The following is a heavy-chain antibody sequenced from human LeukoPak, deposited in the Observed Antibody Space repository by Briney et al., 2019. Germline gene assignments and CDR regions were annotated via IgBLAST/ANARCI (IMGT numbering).Heavy chain of an antibody. CDR2: INTNTGNP. CDR3: ARDCGRRAMVTVSLCFDP. J-gene: IGHJ5*02. V-gene: IGHV7-4-1*02. Sequence: ASVKVSCKASGYTFTGYYMHWVRQAPGQGLEWMGWINTNTGNPTYAQGFTGRFVFSLDTSVSTAYLQISSLKAEDTAVYYCARDCGRRAMVTVSLCFDPWGQGTLVTVSS. D-gene: IGHD2-21*02. CDR1: GYTFTGYY.